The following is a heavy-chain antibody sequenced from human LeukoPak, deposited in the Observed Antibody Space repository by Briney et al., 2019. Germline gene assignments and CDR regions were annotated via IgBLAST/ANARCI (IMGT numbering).Heavy chain of an antibody. D-gene: IGHD6-13*01. V-gene: IGHV1-46*01. CDR3: ARDLGIAAAGTTPRDY. CDR1: GHTFTSYY. Sequence: GASVKVSCKASGHTFTSYYMHWVRQAPGQGLEWMGIINPSGGSTSYAQKFQGRVTMTRDMSTSTVYMELSSLRSEDTAVYYCARDLGIAAAGTTPRDYWGQGTLVTVSS. CDR2: INPSGGST. J-gene: IGHJ4*02.